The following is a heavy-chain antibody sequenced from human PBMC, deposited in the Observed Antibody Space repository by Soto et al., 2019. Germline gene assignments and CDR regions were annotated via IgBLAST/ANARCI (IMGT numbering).Heavy chain of an antibody. CDR1: GYTFTSYG. Sequence: ASVKVSCKASGYTFTSYGISWVRQAPGQGLEWMGWISAYNGNTNYAQKLQGRVTMTTDTSTSTAYMELRSLRSDDTAVYYCASHRRDSSSWYLNAFDIWGQGTMVTVS. CDR2: ISAYNGNT. CDR3: ASHRRDSSSWYLNAFDI. V-gene: IGHV1-18*01. J-gene: IGHJ3*02. D-gene: IGHD6-13*01.